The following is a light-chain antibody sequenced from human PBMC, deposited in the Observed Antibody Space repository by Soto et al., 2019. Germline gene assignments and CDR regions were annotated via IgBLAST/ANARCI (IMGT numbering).Light chain of an antibody. CDR3: QQYNSYSSKT. V-gene: IGKV1-5*03. CDR2: KAS. CDR1: QSISSW. Sequence: DIQMTQSPSTLSASVGDRVTITCRASQSISSWLAWYQQKPGKAPKLLIYKASSLESGVPSRFSGSGSGTEFTLTISSLQPDDFATYYCQQYNSYSSKTFGQGTKGEIK. J-gene: IGKJ1*01.